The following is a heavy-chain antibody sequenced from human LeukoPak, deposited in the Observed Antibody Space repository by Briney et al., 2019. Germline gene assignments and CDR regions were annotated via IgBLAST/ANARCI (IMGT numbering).Heavy chain of an antibody. J-gene: IGHJ2*01. Sequence: GGSLRLSCATSGFSFSGSTMHWVRQAPGKGLEWLGHIRSKRDNYATVYAASVEGRFTISRDNSKNTLYLQMNSLRAEDTAVYYCAKDRGTYGGNPSFDLWGRGTLVTVSS. D-gene: IGHD4-23*01. CDR1: GFSFSGST. CDR2: IRSKRDNYAT. V-gene: IGHV3-73*01. CDR3: AKDRGTYGGNPSFDL.